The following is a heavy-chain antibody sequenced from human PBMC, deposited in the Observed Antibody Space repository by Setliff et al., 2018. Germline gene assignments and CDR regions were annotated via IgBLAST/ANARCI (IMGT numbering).Heavy chain of an antibody. D-gene: IGHD3-9*01. CDR3: ARERYFDWFFEY. CDR1: GVSISSYY. J-gene: IGHJ4*01. CDR2: IHASGSP. V-gene: IGHV4-4*07. Sequence: SETLSLTCNVSGVSISSYYWSWIRQPAGKGLEWIGRIHASGSPSYNPSLETSVTISLDTSTNQFSLKLSSVTAADTAVYYCARERYFDWFFEYWGRGTLVTVSS.